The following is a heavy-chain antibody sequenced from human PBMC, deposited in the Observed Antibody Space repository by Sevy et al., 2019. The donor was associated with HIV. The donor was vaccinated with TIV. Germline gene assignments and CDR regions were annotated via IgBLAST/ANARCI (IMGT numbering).Heavy chain of an antibody. Sequence: GGSLRLSCAASGFTFTSYGMHWVRQAPGKGLEWVAFIRDDGSIKSYAESVKGRVTISRDNSKNTVYLEMDSLTGEDTAVYYCAKDSTFVSLCYNSRGYGALRSYFDSWGQGALVTVSS. J-gene: IGHJ4*02. CDR2: IRDDGSIK. CDR1: GFTFTSYG. V-gene: IGHV3-30*02. D-gene: IGHD3-22*01. CDR3: AKDSTFVSLCYNSRGYGALRSYFDS.